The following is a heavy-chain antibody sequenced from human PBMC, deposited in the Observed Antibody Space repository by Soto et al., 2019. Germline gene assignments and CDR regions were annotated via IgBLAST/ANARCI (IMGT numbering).Heavy chain of an antibody. D-gene: IGHD3-22*01. CDR2: IYSGGST. J-gene: IGHJ1*01. CDR3: ARDRVESGYPEYFQH. V-gene: IGHV3-53*01. CDR1: GFTVSSNY. Sequence: EVQLVESGGGLIQPGGSLRLSCAASGFTVSSNYMSWVRQAPGKGLEWVSVIYSGGSTYYADSVKGRFTISRDNSKNTLYHQMNSLRAEDTAVYYCARDRVESGYPEYFQHWGQGILVTVSS.